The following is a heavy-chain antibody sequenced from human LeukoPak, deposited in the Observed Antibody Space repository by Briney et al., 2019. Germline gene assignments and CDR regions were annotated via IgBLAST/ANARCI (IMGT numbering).Heavy chain of an antibody. CDR3: AKGIAAAGTWWFDP. V-gene: IGHV3-9*01. D-gene: IGHD6-13*01. J-gene: IGHJ5*02. Sequence: GRSLRLSCAASGFTFDDYAMHWVRQAPGKGLEWVSGISWNSGSIGYADSVKGRFTISRDNAKNSLYLQMNSLRAEDTALYYCAKGIAAAGTWWFDPWGQGTLVTVSS. CDR2: ISWNSGSI. CDR1: GFTFDDYA.